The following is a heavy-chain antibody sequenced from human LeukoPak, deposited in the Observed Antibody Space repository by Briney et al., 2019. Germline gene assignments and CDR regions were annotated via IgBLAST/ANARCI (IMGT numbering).Heavy chain of an antibody. CDR2: IYHSGST. D-gene: IGHD6-13*01. Sequence: SETLSLTCTVSGYSISSGYYWGWIRQPPGKGLEWIGSIYHSGSTYYNPSLKSRVTKSVDTSKNQFSLKLSSVTAADTAVYYCARVPPPYSSSWFDPWGQGTLVTVSS. CDR3: ARVPPPYSSSWFDP. V-gene: IGHV4-38-2*02. CDR1: GYSISSGYY. J-gene: IGHJ5*02.